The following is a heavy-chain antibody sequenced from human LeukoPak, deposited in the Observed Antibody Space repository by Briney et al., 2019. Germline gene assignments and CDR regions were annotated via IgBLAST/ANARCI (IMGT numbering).Heavy chain of an antibody. V-gene: IGHV4-28*01. Sequence: SETLSLTCAVSGYSITSSSWWGWIRQPPGKGLEWIGYIYHSGTTYYNPSLQSRVTMSVDTSKNQFSLKLSSVTAVDTAVYYCARWDFGVVRDVVDTWGQGTMVTVSS. J-gene: IGHJ3*02. D-gene: IGHD3-3*01. CDR2: IYHSGTT. CDR1: GYSITSSSW. CDR3: ARWDFGVVRDVVDT.